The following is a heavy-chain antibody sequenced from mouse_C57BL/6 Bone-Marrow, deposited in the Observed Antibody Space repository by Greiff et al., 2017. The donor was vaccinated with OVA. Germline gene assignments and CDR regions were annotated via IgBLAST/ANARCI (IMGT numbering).Heavy chain of an antibody. J-gene: IGHJ4*01. Sequence: QVQLQQPGAELAKPGASVKLSCKASGYTFTSYWMHWVKQRPGQGLEWIGYINPSSGYTKYNQKFKDKATLTADKSSSTAYMQLSSLTYEDSAVYDGARWGTTVGYAMDYWGQGTSVTVSS. CDR1: GYTFTSYW. CDR2: INPSSGYT. CDR3: ARWGTTVGYAMDY. D-gene: IGHD1-1*01. V-gene: IGHV1-7*01.